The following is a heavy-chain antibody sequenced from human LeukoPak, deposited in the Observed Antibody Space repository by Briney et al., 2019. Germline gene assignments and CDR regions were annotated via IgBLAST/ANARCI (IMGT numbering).Heavy chain of an antibody. CDR1: GGSISSYY. J-gene: IGHJ4*02. CDR2: IYYSGST. V-gene: IGHV4-59*08. D-gene: IGHD5-18*01. Sequence: SEALSLTCTVSGGSISSYYWSWIRQPPGKGLEWIGCIYYSGSTNYNPSLKSRVTISVDTSKNQFSLKLSSVTAADTAVYYCARLWGGYSYGRLFDYWGQGTLVTVSS. CDR3: ARLWGGYSYGRLFDY.